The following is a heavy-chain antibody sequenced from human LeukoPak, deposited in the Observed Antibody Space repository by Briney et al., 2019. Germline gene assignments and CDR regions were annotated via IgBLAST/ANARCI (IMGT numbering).Heavy chain of an antibody. J-gene: IGHJ4*02. V-gene: IGHV3-7*01. D-gene: IGHD3-22*01. Sequence: PGGSLRLSSIASGFSFSSNWMSWVRQAPGEGPVFVATIKEDSSEKSYVDFAKGRFTISRDNAKNLMSLEMNSLRAEDTAVYYCARDYDSSGYFPFDYWGQGTLVTVSS. CDR1: GFSFSSNW. CDR2: IKEDSSEK. CDR3: ARDYDSSGYFPFDY.